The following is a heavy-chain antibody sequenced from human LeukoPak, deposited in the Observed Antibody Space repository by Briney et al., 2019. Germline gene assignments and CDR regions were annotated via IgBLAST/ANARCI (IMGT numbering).Heavy chain of an antibody. CDR1: GFTLSSYS. Sequence: PGGALKLSCAASGFTLSSYSMNWGRPAPGKGLEWVSSISSSSSYVYYADSVKGRFTISRDNAKNSLYLQMNSLRAEDTAVYYCAKADGDKPFDYWGQGTLVTVSS. J-gene: IGHJ4*02. V-gene: IGHV3-21*01. D-gene: IGHD4-17*01. CDR2: ISSSSSYV. CDR3: AKADGDKPFDY.